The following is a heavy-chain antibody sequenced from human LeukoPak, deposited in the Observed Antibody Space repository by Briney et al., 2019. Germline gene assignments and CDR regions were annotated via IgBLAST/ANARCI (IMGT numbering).Heavy chain of an antibody. V-gene: IGHV1-46*01. D-gene: IGHD1-26*01. J-gene: IGHJ4*02. CDR1: GYTFPNYH. Sequence: GASVKVSCKSPGYTFPNYHFHWVRQAPGLGLQWMGIISPNGDSTTYAQKFQGRLTMTRDTSTNTDYMELTNLRSEDTAVYYCAKDGGRWDFDYWGQGTLVTVFS. CDR2: ISPNGDST. CDR3: AKDGGRWDFDY.